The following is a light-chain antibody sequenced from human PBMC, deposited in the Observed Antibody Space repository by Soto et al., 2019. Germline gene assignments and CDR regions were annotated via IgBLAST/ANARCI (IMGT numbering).Light chain of an antibody. CDR1: SSGVGGNNY. Sequence: QSVLTQPASVSGSPGQSINISFTGASSGVGGNNYVSWYQQYPGKAPKLMVCDVSNRPSGVSNRFSGSNSGNTASLTISGLQAEDEADYYCSSFTGTSYVFGTGTKVTVL. CDR2: DVS. CDR3: SSFTGTSYV. J-gene: IGLJ1*01. V-gene: IGLV2-14*01.